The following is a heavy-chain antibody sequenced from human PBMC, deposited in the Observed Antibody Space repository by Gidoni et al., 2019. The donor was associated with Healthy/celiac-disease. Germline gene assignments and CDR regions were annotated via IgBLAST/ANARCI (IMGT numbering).Heavy chain of an antibody. Sequence: QVQLQQWGAGLLKPSETLSLPCAVYGGSFSGYYWSWIRQPQGKGLEWIGEINQSGITNYNPSLKSRVIISVDTSKNQFSLNLSSVTAADTAVYYCASYLPWDGVTFDYWGQGTLVTVSS. D-gene: IGHD3-3*01. J-gene: IGHJ4*02. CDR2: INQSGIT. V-gene: IGHV4-34*01. CDR3: ASYLPWDGVTFDY. CDR1: GGSFSGYY.